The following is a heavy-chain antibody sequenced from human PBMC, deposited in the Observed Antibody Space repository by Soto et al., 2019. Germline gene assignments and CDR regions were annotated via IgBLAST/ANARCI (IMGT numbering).Heavy chain of an antibody. J-gene: IGHJ4*02. CDR3: ARGYFDSSAYSNPFDC. V-gene: IGHV4-59*01. CDR1: GASISSSY. D-gene: IGHD3-22*01. CDR2: IYYTGST. Sequence: QVQLQESGPGLVKPSETLSLTCTVSGASISSSYWSWLRQPPGKGLEWIGYIYYTGSTNYNPSLKSRVTISVDTSKNQFSLKLTSVTAAETAVYYCARGYFDSSAYSNPFDCWGQGTLVTVSS.